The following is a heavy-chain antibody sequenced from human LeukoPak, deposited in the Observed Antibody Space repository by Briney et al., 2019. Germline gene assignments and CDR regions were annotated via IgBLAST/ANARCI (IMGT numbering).Heavy chain of an antibody. CDR2: ISSSGGTI. CDR3: ARLRGYSYGYGDF. D-gene: IGHD5-18*01. J-gene: IGHJ4*02. CDR1: GFTFSSYS. Sequence: QPGGSLRFSCAASGFTFSSYSMNWVRQAPGKGLEWVSYISSSGGTIDYADSVRGRFTISRDNAKNSLYLQMNSLRAEDTAVYYCARLRGYSYGYGDFWGRGTLVTVSS. V-gene: IGHV3-48*04.